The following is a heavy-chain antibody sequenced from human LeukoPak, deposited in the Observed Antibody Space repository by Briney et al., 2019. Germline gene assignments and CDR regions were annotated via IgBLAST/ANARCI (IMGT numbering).Heavy chain of an antibody. V-gene: IGHV1-69*01. CDR3: ARDRYSSSWYLHDAFDI. CDR2: IIPIFGTA. CDR1: GGTFSSYA. D-gene: IGHD6-13*01. J-gene: IGHJ3*02. Sequence: ASVKVSCKASGGTFSSYAISWVRQAPGQGLEWMGGIIPIFGTANYAQKFQGRVTITADESTSTAYMELSSLRSEDTAVYYCARDRYSSSWYLHDAFDIWGQGTMVTVSS.